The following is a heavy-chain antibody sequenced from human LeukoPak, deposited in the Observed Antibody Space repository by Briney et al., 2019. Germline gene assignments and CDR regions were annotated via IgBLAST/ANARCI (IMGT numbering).Heavy chain of an antibody. V-gene: IGHV3-15*01. CDR3: TTDPSNYYYDSSGYYHDFDY. CDR1: GFPFSNAR. Sequence: GGSLRLSCAASGFPFSNARMSWVRRAPGKGVEWVGRMKSKNDGGTTDYAAPVKGRFTISRDDSKNTLYLQMNSLKPEDTAVYYCTTDPSNYYYDSSGYYHDFDYWGQGTLVTVSS. D-gene: IGHD3-22*01. J-gene: IGHJ4*02. CDR2: MKSKNDGGTT.